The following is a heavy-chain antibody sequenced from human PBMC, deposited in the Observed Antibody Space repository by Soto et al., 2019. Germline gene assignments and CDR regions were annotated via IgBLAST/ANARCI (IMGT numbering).Heavy chain of an antibody. CDR2: ISSSGTYT. Sequence: EVQLVESGGGLVKPGGSLRLSCAASGFTFSSYTMNWVRQAPGKGLEWVSFISSSGTYTYYADSLKGRFTISRDNAKDSLYLQMNSLRAADTAVYYCARKKGDTFDIWGQGTMVTVSS. J-gene: IGHJ3*02. CDR3: ARKKGDTFDI. CDR1: GFTFSSYT. V-gene: IGHV3-21*01.